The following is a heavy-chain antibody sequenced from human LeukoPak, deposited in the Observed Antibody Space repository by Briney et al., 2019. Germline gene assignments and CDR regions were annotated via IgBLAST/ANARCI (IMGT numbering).Heavy chain of an antibody. CDR1: GFAFSSYA. CDR2: ISGSGGST. Sequence: PGGSLRLSCAASGFAFSSYAMSWVRQAPGKGLEWVSGISGSGGSTFYADSVMGRFTISRDNSKNTLYLQMNSLRAEDTAVYYCARERGYRYGSLDYWGQGTLVTVSS. V-gene: IGHV3-23*01. D-gene: IGHD5-18*01. J-gene: IGHJ4*02. CDR3: ARERGYRYGSLDY.